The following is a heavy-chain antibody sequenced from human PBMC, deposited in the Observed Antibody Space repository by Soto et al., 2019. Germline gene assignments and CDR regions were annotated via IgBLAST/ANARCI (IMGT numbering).Heavy chain of an antibody. Sequence: EVQLVESGGGLVQPGGSLRLSCAASGFTFSSYSMNWVRQAPGKGLEWVSYISSSSSTIYYADSVKGRFTISRDNAKNSLYLQMNSLGDDDRAVYYCARAQTEWELLPNWFDPWGQGTLVTVSS. V-gene: IGHV3-48*02. J-gene: IGHJ5*02. CDR1: GFTFSSYS. CDR3: ARAQTEWELLPNWFDP. D-gene: IGHD1-26*01. CDR2: ISSSSSTI.